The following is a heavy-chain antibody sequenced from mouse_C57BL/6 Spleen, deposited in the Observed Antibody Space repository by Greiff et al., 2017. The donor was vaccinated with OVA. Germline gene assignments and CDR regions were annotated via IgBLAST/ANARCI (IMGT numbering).Heavy chain of an antibody. CDR1: GFSFNTYA. J-gene: IGHJ2*01. V-gene: IGHV10-1*01. D-gene: IGHD1-1*01. Sequence: EVKVVESGGGLVQPKGSLKLSCAASGFSFNTYAMNWVRQAPGKGLEWVARIRSKSNNYATYYADSVKDRFTISRDDSESMLYLQMNNLKTEDTAMYYCVRHGYYGSLDYWGQGTTLTVSS. CDR2: IRSKSNNYAT. CDR3: VRHGYYGSLDY.